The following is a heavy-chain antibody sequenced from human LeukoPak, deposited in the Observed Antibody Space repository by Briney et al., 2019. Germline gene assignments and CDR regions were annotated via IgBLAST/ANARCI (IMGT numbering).Heavy chain of an antibody. J-gene: IGHJ4*02. V-gene: IGHV4-34*01. CDR1: GGSFSGYY. CDR2: INHSGST. Sequence: SETLSLTCAVYGGSFSGYYWSWIRQPPGKGLEWIGEINHSGSTNYNPSLKSRVTISVDTSKNKFSLKLSYVTAADTAVYYCAETTIDYGGNLFDYWGKGTLVTVSS. D-gene: IGHD4-23*01. CDR3: AETTIDYGGNLFDY.